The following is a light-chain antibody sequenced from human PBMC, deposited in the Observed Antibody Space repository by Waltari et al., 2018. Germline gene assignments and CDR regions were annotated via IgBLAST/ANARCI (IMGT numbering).Light chain of an antibody. CDR3: QQYDTPPWT. V-gene: IGKV3-20*01. J-gene: IGKJ2*01. CDR1: QSISGNY. Sequence: DIVLTQSPGTLSLSPGERATLSCRASQSISGNYFAWYQQKPGQAPRLLIFGASFRATGIPDGFRGNGAGTDFALTLTILEPVDCEVNYCQQYDTPPWTFGQGTKLDIK. CDR2: GAS.